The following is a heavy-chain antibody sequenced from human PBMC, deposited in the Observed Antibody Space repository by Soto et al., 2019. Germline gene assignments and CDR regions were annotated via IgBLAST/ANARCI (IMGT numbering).Heavy chain of an antibody. CDR2: ISGSGGTT. V-gene: IGHV3-23*01. CDR3: AKSDLRYCSGGSCGYSYFDY. J-gene: IGHJ4*02. Sequence: EVQLLESGGGLVQPGGSLRLSCAASGFTFSNYAMIWVRQAPGKGLEWVSVISGSGGTTHYADSVKGRFTISRDNSKNTLYLQMNYLRAEDTAVYYCAKSDLRYCSGGSCGYSYFDYWGQGTLVTVSS. D-gene: IGHD2-15*01. CDR1: GFTFSNYA.